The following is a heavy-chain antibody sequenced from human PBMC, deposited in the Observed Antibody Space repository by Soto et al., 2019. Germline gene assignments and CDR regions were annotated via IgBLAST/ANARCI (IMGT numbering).Heavy chain of an antibody. Sequence: QVQLQESGPGLVKPSQTLSLTCTVSGGSISSGGYYWSWIRQHPGKGLEWIGYIYYSGSTYYNPTPKSRVTISVATSKNQFSLKLSSLTAAATAVYYCASSFGVAAAGPFDYWGQGTLVTVSS. J-gene: IGHJ4*02. D-gene: IGHD6-13*01. CDR1: GGSISSGGYY. CDR3: ASSFGVAAAGPFDY. CDR2: IYYSGST. V-gene: IGHV4-31*03.